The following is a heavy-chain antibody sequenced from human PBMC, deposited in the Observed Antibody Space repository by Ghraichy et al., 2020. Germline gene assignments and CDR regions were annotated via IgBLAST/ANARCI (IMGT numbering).Heavy chain of an antibody. Sequence: SETLSLTCTVSGGSVSSSFYYWGWIRQPPGKGLEWVGSIFYSGTTYYNSSLKSRVTISVDTSKNQFSLKLSSVTAADTSVYYCASLNPSSSWYRSPPWGQGTLVTVSS. J-gene: IGHJ5*02. D-gene: IGHD6-13*01. V-gene: IGHV4-39*01. CDR3: ASLNPSSSWYRSPP. CDR1: GGSVSSSFYY. CDR2: IFYSGTT.